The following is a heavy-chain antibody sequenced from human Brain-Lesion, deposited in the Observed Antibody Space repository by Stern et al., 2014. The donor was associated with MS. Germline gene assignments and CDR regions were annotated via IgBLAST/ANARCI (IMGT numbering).Heavy chain of an antibody. Sequence: VQLVESGPGLVKPSQTLSLSCTVSGGSISSGGYYWSWIRQPAGKGLEWIGRIFNSGSTSYNPSLKSRVTISIDKSKNQVSLRLNSMTAADTAVYYCARGRVVPGFQYYATDVWGQGTTVIVSS. J-gene: IGHJ6*02. CDR2: IFNSGST. D-gene: IGHD2-2*01. CDR3: ARGRVVPGFQYYATDV. CDR1: GGSISSGGYY. V-gene: IGHV4-61*02.